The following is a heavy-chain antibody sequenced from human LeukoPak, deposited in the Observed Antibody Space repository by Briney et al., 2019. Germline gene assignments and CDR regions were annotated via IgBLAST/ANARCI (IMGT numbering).Heavy chain of an antibody. D-gene: IGHD6-13*01. CDR1: GYTFTGYY. CDR2: INPNSGGT. CDR3: ARAPETYRSSWYNWFDP. Sequence: ASVKVSCKASGYTFTGYYMHWVRQAPGQGLEWMGWINPNSGGTNYAQKFQGRVTMTRDTSISTAYIELSRLRSDDTAVYYCARAPETYRSSWYNWFDPWGQGPLVTVSS. V-gene: IGHV1-2*02. J-gene: IGHJ5*02.